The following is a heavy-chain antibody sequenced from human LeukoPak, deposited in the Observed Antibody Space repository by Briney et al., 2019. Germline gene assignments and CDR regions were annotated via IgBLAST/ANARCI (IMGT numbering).Heavy chain of an antibody. D-gene: IGHD6-13*01. V-gene: IGHV3-23*01. CDR1: GFTFSSCA. CDR3: AKAGSSSWYGDY. Sequence: GGSLRLSCVASGFTFSSCAKSWVRHPPGKGLEWVSAIGFSGGSPYYTDSLKGRFTISRDNRKNTLYLQMNSLRAEDTRVYYCAKAGSSSWYGDYWGQGTLVTVSS. J-gene: IGHJ4*02. CDR2: IGFSGGSP.